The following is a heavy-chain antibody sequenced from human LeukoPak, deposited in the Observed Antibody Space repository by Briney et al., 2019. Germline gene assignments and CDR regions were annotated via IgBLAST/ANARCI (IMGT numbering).Heavy chain of an antibody. J-gene: IGHJ4*02. CDR1: GYTFASYY. CDR2: FNPSGAGT. Sequence: GASVKVSCKASGYTFASYYVHWVRQAPGQGLEWMGIFNPSGAGTNYAQKFQGRVAMTRDMSTSTVYMELSSLRSEDTAVYYCAREPLLYDYWGQGTLVTVSS. V-gene: IGHV1-46*01. CDR3: AREPLLYDY. D-gene: IGHD1-14*01.